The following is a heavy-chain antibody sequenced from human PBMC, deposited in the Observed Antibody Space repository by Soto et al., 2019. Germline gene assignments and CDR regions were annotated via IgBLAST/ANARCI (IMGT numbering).Heavy chain of an antibody. V-gene: IGHV3-74*01. CDR2: INTDGCST. CDR1: GFTFSVYW. J-gene: IGHJ5*02. Sequence: HPGGSLRLSCAASGFTFSVYWMHWVRQAPGKGLVWGARINTDGCSTEYADSVKGRFIISRDNAADTLYLQINSLRVEDSAMYYCAKTGCSKSGNRIVTLGQGSLVNVCS. CDR3: AKTGCSKSGNRIVT. D-gene: IGHD3-10*01.